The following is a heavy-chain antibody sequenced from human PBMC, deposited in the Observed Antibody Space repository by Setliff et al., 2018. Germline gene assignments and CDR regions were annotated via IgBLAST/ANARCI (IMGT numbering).Heavy chain of an antibody. V-gene: IGHV3-7*03. CDR1: GFTFTNYW. Sequence: LRLSCAASGFTFTNYWISWVRQGPGKGLEWVASVKPDGSEKYYVDSVKGRFTISRDNTKNSLSLQMNSLRLDDTAVYYCARHGEDYWGQGALVTVSS. CDR3: ARHGEDY. CDR2: VKPDGSEK. J-gene: IGHJ4*02. D-gene: IGHD3-10*01.